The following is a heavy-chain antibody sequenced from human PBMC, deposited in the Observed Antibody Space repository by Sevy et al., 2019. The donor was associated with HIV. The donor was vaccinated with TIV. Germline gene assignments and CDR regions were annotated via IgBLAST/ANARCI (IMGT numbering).Heavy chain of an antibody. CDR2: INPNTSDT. CDR3: AGGFLAVTSIPSDAFDI. V-gene: IGHV1-2*02. D-gene: IGHD2-21*02. Sequence: ASVKVSCKASGYSFTGYYMNWVRQAPGQGLEWMGWINPNTSDTTYSEKFEGRVTMTRDSSLSTAYLELRGLRSDDTAGYYCAGGFLAVTSIPSDAFDIWGQGTLVTVSS. J-gene: IGHJ3*02. CDR1: GYSFTGYY.